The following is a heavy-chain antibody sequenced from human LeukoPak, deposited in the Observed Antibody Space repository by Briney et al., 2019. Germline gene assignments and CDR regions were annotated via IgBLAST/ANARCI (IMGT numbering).Heavy chain of an antibody. CDR1: GYTFTSYA. J-gene: IGHJ4*02. CDR2: INAANGNT. V-gene: IGHV1-3*01. D-gene: IGHD6-19*01. Sequence: ASVDVSCKASGYTFTSYAIHWVRQAPGQRLEWMGLINAANGNTRYSQTFQDRVTITRGTSASTAYMELSSLRSEDTAVYYCARAYDSGCNYWGQGTLVTVSS. CDR3: ARAYDSGCNY.